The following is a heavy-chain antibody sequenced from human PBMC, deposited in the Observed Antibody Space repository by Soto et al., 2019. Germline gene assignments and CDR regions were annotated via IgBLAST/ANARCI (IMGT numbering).Heavy chain of an antibody. CDR2: FHYSEST. D-gene: IGHD2-2*01. CDR3: ARVPDY. V-gene: IGHV4-39*07. J-gene: IGHJ4*02. CDR1: GGSISSGPYS. Sequence: PSETLSLTCTVSGGSISSGPYSWGWIRQPPGEGLEWIGTFHYSESTHYNPSLESRITISVDTSKNQFSLKLSSVTAADTAVYYCARVPDYWGQGILVTVSS.